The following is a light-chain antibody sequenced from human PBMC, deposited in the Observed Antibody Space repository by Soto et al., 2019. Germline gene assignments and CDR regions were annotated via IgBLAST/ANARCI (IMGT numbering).Light chain of an antibody. Sequence: DIVLTQSPGTLSLSPGEGATLSCRASQSVSSNYLSWFQQKPGQAPRLLIYGASNRAAGIPDRFSGSGSGTDFTRTISRLETEEFAVYYCQQYGSSPLTFGPGTKVDTK. V-gene: IGKV3-20*01. CDR3: QQYGSSPLT. CDR1: QSVSSNY. CDR2: GAS. J-gene: IGKJ3*01.